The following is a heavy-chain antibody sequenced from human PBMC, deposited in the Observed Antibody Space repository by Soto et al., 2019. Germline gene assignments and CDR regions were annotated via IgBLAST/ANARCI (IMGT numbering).Heavy chain of an antibody. Sequence: PSETLSLTCAVYGGSFSGYYWSWIRQPPGKGLEWIGEINHSGSTNYNPSLKSRVTISVDTSKNQFSLKLSSVTAADTAVYYCARCPVGYDFWGGKYYYYGMDVWGQGTTVTVSS. CDR3: ARCPVGYDFWGGKYYYYGMDV. J-gene: IGHJ6*02. D-gene: IGHD3-3*01. V-gene: IGHV4-34*01. CDR2: INHSGST. CDR1: GGSFSGYY.